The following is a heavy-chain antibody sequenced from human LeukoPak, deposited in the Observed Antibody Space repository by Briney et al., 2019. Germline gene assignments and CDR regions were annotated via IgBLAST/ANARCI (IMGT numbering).Heavy chain of an antibody. V-gene: IGHV4-59*08. CDR1: GASISSYY. Sequence: SETLSLTCTVSGASISSYYWSWIRQPPGKGLEWIAYISDIGSINYNPSLKSRVTISLDTSKNQFSLKLSSVTAADTAVYYCAGHHPRNTVDFWGQGTLVTVSS. CDR3: AGHHPRNTVDF. CDR2: ISDIGSI. D-gene: IGHD2/OR15-2a*01. J-gene: IGHJ4*02.